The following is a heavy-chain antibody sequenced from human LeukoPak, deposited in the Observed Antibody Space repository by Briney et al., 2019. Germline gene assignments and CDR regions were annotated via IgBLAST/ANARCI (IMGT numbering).Heavy chain of an antibody. V-gene: IGHV1-24*01. CDR2: LDPEDGET. D-gene: IGHD6-19*01. J-gene: IGHJ4*02. CDR3: ATRIAVAGLLGYYFDY. Sequence: ASVNVSCKVSGYTLTELSMHWVRQAPGKGLEWMGGLDPEDGETIYAHKFQGRVTMTEDTSTDTAYMELSSLRSEDTAVYYCATRIAVAGLLGYYFDYWGQGTLVTVSS. CDR1: GYTLTELS.